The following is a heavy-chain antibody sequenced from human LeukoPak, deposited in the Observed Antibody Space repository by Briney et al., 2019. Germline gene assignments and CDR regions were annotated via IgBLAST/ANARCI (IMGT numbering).Heavy chain of an antibody. Sequence: GGSLRLSCAASGFTFSTYNMNWVRQAPGKGLEWVSYISSSSGTIHYADSVKGRFTISRDDAKNSLYLQMNRLRDEDTAVYYCARDYGSGSYFFYYFDYWGQGTLVTVSS. V-gene: IGHV3-48*02. CDR2: ISSSSGTI. J-gene: IGHJ4*02. CDR3: ARDYGSGSYFFYYFDY. CDR1: GFTFSTYN. D-gene: IGHD3-10*01.